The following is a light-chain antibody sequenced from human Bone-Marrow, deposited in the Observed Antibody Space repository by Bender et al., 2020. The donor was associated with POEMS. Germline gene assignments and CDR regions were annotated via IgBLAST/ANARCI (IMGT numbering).Light chain of an antibody. CDR2: EQT. CDR1: KLGEKY. CDR3: QAWDSGTVV. J-gene: IGLJ2*01. V-gene: IGLV3-1*01. Sequence: SYEVTQPPSVSVSPGQTASITCSGNKLGEKYVSWYQLRPGQSPLLLIYEQTKRPSGIPERFSGSNSRNTATLTISGAQAMNEAEYYCQAWDSGTVVFGGGTKLTVL.